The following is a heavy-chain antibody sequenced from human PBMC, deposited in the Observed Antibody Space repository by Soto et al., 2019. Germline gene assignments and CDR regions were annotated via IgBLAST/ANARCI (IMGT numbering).Heavy chain of an antibody. D-gene: IGHD3-22*01. CDR2: IYYSGST. CDR3: ARLNDSSGYYPGYYFDY. Sequence: PSETLSLTCTVSGGSISSYYWSWIRQPPGKGLEWIGYIYYSGSTNYNPSLKSRVTISVDTSKNQFSLKLSSVTAADTAVYYCARLNDSSGYYPGYYFDYWGQGTLVTVSS. J-gene: IGHJ4*02. V-gene: IGHV4-59*01. CDR1: GGSISSYY.